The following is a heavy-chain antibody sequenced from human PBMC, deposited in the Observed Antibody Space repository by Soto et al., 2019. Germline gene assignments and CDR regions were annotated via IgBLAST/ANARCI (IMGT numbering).Heavy chain of an antibody. Sequence: SQPLSLTSAISWVSFSSNIAAWNWIRQSPSRGLEWLGRTYYRSKWYNDYAVSVKSRITINPDTSKNQFSLQLNSVTPEDTAVYYCERGVITFGGVIVGFEYWGQGTLVTVSS. CDR1: WVSFSSNIAA. CDR2: TYYRSKWYN. V-gene: IGHV6-1*01. CDR3: ERGVITFGGVIVGFEY. D-gene: IGHD3-16*02. J-gene: IGHJ4*02.